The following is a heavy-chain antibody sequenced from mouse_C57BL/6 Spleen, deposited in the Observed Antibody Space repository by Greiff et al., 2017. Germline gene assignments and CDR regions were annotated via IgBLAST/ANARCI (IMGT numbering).Heavy chain of an antibody. J-gene: IGHJ2*01. CDR3: ARRSANWAYYFDY. D-gene: IGHD4-1*01. CDR1: GYTFTSYW. V-gene: IGHV1-55*01. CDR2: IYPGSGST. Sequence: QVQLQQPGAELVKPGASVKMSCKASGYTFTSYWITWVKQRPGQGLEWIGDIYPGSGSTNYNEKFKSKATLTVATSSSRAYMQLSSLTSEDSAVDYCARRSANWAYYFDYWGQGTTLTVSS.